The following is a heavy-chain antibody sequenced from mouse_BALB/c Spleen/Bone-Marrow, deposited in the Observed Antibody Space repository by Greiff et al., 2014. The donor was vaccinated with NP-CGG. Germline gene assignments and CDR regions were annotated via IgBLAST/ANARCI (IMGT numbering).Heavy chain of an antibody. J-gene: IGHJ2*01. D-gene: IGHD2-14*01. CDR2: IHPNSGNT. CDR3: ARHHRYAYYFDY. Sequence: QVQLKESGSVLVRPGASVKLSCKASGYTFTNSWIHWAKQRPGQGLEWIGEIHPNSGNTNFNEKFKVKATLTVDTSSSTAYVDLSSLTAGDSAVYYCARHHRYAYYFDYWGQGTTLTVSS. CDR1: GYTFTNSW. V-gene: IGHV1S130*01.